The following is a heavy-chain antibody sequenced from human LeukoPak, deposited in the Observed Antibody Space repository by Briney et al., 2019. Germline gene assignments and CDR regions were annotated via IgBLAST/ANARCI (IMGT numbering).Heavy chain of an antibody. J-gene: IGHJ5*02. CDR3: ARRFFIRGNWFDP. V-gene: IGHV4-30-4*08. D-gene: IGHD3-10*01. CDR1: GGSISSGDYY. CDR2: IYYSGST. Sequence: SQTLSLTCTVSGGSISSGDYYWNWIRQPPGKGLEWIGYIYYSGSTYYNPSLKSRVTISVDTSKNQFSLKLSSVTAADTAVYYCARRFFIRGNWFDPWGQGTLVTVSS.